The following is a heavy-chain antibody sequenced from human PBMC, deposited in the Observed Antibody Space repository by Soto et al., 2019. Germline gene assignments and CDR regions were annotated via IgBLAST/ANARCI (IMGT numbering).Heavy chain of an antibody. CDR1: GDSLSSYY. D-gene: IGHD2-8*01. CDR3: ARNGDCTRPGCIVGWFDP. Sequence: SETLSLTCTVSGDSLSSYYWSWIRQPPGKGLEWIGYIYHTGGSPNYNPSLKSRVTMSVDTSQNQFFLKLRSVTAADTAMYYCARNGDCTRPGCIVGWFDPWGPGTLVTVSS. V-gene: IGHV4-59*12. CDR2: IYHTGGSP. J-gene: IGHJ5*02.